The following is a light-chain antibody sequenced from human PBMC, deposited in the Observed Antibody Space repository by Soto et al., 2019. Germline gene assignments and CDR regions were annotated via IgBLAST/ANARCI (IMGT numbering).Light chain of an antibody. J-gene: IGKJ2*01. CDR2: GAS. V-gene: IGKV3-15*01. CDR1: QSVSSN. CDR3: QQYTFWRYT. Sequence: EIVMTQSPATLSVAPGERATLSCRASQSVSSNLAWYQQKPGQAPRLLIYGASTRATGIPARFRGSGSGTEFTPTISSLQSQDFGVYYCQQYTFWRYTFGQGTKLAIK.